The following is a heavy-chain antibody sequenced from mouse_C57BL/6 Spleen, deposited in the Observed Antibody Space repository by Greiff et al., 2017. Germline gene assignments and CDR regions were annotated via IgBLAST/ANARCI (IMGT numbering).Heavy chain of an antibody. Sequence: QVQLQQSGTELVKPGASVKLSCKASGYTFTSYWMHWVKQRPGQGLEWIGNINPSNGGTNYNEKFKSKATLTVDKSSSTAYMQLSSLTSEDSAVYYCARFGGYDGYHWYFDVWGTGTTVTVSS. J-gene: IGHJ1*03. V-gene: IGHV1-53*01. CDR2: INPSNGGT. CDR3: ARFGGYDGYHWYFDV. CDR1: GYTFTSYW. D-gene: IGHD2-3*01.